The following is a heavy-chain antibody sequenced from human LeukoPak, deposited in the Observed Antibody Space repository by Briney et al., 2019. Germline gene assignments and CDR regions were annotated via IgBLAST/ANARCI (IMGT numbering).Heavy chain of an antibody. CDR3: ARDVDGAGFDFDY. J-gene: IGHJ4*02. Sequence: WASVKVSCKASGYTFTSYYMHWVRQAPGQGLEWMGIINPSGGSTSYAQKFQGRVTMTTDTSTSTAYMELRSLRSDDTAVYYCARDVDGAGFDFDYWGQGTLVTVSS. CDR1: GYTFTSYY. CDR2: INPSGGST. D-gene: IGHD1-26*01. V-gene: IGHV1-46*01.